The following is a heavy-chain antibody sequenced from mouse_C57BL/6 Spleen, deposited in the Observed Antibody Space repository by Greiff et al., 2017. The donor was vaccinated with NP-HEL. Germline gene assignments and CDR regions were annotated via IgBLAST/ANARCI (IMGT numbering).Heavy chain of an antibody. D-gene: IGHD2-5*01. J-gene: IGHJ4*01. CDR3: ARGDSNRYAMDY. Sequence: QVHLKQPGAELVKPGASVKLSCKASGYTFTSYWMQWVKQRPGQGLEWIGEIDPADSYTNYNQKFKGKATLTVDTSSSTAYMQLSSLTSEDSAVYYCARGDSNRYAMDYWGQGTSVTVSS. CDR2: IDPADSYT. V-gene: IGHV1-50*01. CDR1: GYTFTSYW.